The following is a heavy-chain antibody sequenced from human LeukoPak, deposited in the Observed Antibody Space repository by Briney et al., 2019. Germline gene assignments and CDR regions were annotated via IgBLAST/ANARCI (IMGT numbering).Heavy chain of an antibody. D-gene: IGHD4-17*01. CDR3: AREGGGYGDYLGNWFDP. V-gene: IGHV4-39*07. J-gene: IGHJ5*02. Sequence: SETLSLTCNVSGDSISSSSPFYWGWIRQPPGKALEWIGSIYYTGKTYNNPSLKSRVTMSVDTSKNQFSLNLSSVTAADTAVYYWAREGGGYGDYLGNWFDPWGQGALVTVSS. CDR1: GDSISSSSPFY. CDR2: IYYTGKT.